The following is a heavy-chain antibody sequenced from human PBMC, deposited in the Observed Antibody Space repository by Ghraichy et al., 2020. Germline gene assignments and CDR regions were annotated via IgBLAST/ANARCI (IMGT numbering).Heavy chain of an antibody. CDR2: ISADNGKT. J-gene: IGHJ6*02. D-gene: IGHD3/OR15-3a*01. CDR1: GYTFSRYG. V-gene: IGHV1-18*01. Sequence: ASVKVSCKASGYTFSRYGISWVRQAPGQGLEWMGWISADNGKTNYAEKVQGKVTLTTDTSTSTAYMEVRSLTSDDTAIYYCARDRKDFWTDYSEVHDYGLDVWGQGTTGTVS. CDR3: ARDRKDFWTDYSEVHDYGLDV.